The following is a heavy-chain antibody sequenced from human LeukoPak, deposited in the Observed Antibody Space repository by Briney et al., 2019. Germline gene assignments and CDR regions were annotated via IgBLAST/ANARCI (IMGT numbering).Heavy chain of an antibody. CDR3: TTAARFDP. V-gene: IGHV3-15*01. J-gene: IGHJ5*02. CDR2: IKSEIDGGTA. Sequence: PGGSLRLSCAASGLTFSTAWMIWVRQTLGKGLEWVGRIKSEIDGGTADYAAPVKGRFTISRDDSKHTLFLQMNSLKTEDTAIYYCTTAARFDPWGQGTLVTVSS. CDR1: GLTFSTAW.